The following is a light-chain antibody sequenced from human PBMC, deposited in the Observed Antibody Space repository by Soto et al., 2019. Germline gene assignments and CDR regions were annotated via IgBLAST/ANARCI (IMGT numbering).Light chain of an antibody. CDR1: SSDVGGYNY. Sequence: QSTLTQPASVSGSPGQSITISCTGTSSDVGGYNYVSWYQQHPGKAPKLMIYDVSNRPSGVSNRFSGSKSGNTASLTISGLQADDGADYYCSSYTSSSTLSYVFGTGTKLTVL. J-gene: IGLJ1*01. CDR3: SSYTSSSTLSYV. CDR2: DVS. V-gene: IGLV2-14*01.